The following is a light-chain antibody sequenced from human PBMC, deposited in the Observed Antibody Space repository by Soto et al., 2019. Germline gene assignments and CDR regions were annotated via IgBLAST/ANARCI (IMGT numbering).Light chain of an antibody. CDR1: QSIRTN. J-gene: IGKJ5*01. Sequence: EIVMTQSPGTLSVSPGEGATLSCRASQSIRTNLAWYQQRPGQAPRRLIYGASLRATGVPGRFSGSGSGTEFTLTITNLQSDDFGIYYCQQYNEWPPSITFGQGTRLEI. V-gene: IGKV3-15*01. CDR2: GAS. CDR3: QQYNEWPPSIT.